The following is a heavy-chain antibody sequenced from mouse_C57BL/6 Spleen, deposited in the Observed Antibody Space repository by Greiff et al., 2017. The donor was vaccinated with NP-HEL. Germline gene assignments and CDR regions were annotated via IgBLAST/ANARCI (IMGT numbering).Heavy chain of an antibody. CDR2: IYPGGGYT. J-gene: IGHJ2*01. Sequence: QVQLQQSGAELVRPGTSVKMSCKASGYTFTNYWIGWAKQRPGHGLEWIGDIYPGGGYTNYNEKFKGKATLTADKSSSTAYMQFSSLTSEDSAIYYCALITTVVFDYWGQGTTLTVSS. CDR3: ALITTVVFDY. D-gene: IGHD1-1*01. CDR1: GYTFTNYW. V-gene: IGHV1-63*01.